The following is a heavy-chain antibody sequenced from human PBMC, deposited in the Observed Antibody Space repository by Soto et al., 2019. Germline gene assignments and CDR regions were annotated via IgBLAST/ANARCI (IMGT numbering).Heavy chain of an antibody. CDR3: ARPVAGHFDV. Sequence: EVQLVESGGGLVQPGGSLGLSCSASGFTFRVYSMNWVRQAPGKGLEWVSYITSDERTIHYADSVKGRFTISRDNAKNSVYLQMTSLREEDTAVYYCARPVAGHFDVWGQGILVTVSS. J-gene: IGHJ4*01. D-gene: IGHD6-19*01. V-gene: IGHV3-48*02. CDR1: GFTFRVYS. CDR2: ITSDERTI.